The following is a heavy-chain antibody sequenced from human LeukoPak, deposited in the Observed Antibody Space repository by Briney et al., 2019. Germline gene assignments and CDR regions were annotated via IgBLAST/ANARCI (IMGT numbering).Heavy chain of an antibody. CDR2: IKTAGSAP. V-gene: IGHV3-7*05. J-gene: IGHJ5*01. Sequence: PGGSLRLSCAASGFTFSNYWMNWVRQAPGKGLEWGVNIKTAGSAPYYVASVKGRFTISKDNAKNSVYLQIDSLRAEDTAFYYCARTGKFVSWGQGTLVTVSA. CDR1: GFTFSNYW. CDR3: ARTGKFVS.